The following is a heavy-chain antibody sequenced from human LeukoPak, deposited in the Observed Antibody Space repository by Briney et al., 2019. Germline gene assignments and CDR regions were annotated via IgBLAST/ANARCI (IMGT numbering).Heavy chain of an antibody. J-gene: IGHJ4*02. CDR1: GYTFTGYY. V-gene: IGHV1-2*02. CDR2: INPNSGGT. Sequence: GASVKVSCKASGYTFTGYYMHWVRQAPGQGLEWMGWINPNSGGTNYAQKLQGRVTMTTDTSTSTAYMELRSLRSDDTAVYYCARDVVAGMGDSSSLFDYWGQGTLVTVSS. D-gene: IGHD6-13*01. CDR3: ARDVVAGMGDSSSLFDY.